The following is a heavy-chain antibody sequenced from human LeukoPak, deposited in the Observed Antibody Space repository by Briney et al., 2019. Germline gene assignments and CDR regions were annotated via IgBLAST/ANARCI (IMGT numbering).Heavy chain of an antibody. CDR2: INPNSGGT. D-gene: IGHD2/OR15-2a*01. J-gene: IGHJ3*02. V-gene: IGHV1-2*02. CDR1: GYTFTGYY. Sequence: ASVKVSCKASGYTFTGYYMHWVRQAPGQGLEWMGWINPNSGGTNYAQKFQGRVTMTRDTSISTAYMELSRLRSDDTAVYYCARDPVFSQTQPRDDAFDIWGQGTMVTVSS. CDR3: ARDPVFSQTQPRDDAFDI.